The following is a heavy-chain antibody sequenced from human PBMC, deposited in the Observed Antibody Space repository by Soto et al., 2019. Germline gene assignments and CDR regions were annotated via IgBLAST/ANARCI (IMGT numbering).Heavy chain of an antibody. V-gene: IGHV3-48*03. CDR2: ISSSGSTI. D-gene: IGHD6-13*01. CDR1: GFTFSSYE. Sequence: PGGSLRLSCAASGFTFSSYEMNWVRQAPGKGLEWVSYISSSGSTIYYADSVKGRFTISRDNAKNSLYLQMNSLRAEDTAVYYCARAAYSKNWLDPWGQGTLVTVSS. CDR3: ARAAYSKNWLDP. J-gene: IGHJ5*02.